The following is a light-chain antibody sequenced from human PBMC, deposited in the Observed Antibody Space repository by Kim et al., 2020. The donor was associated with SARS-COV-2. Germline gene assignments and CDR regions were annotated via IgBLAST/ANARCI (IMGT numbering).Light chain of an antibody. CDR2: DAS. CDR3: QQRNFWPLT. Sequence: LYPGERATLSCRASQSISYYLAWYQQRPGQAPRLLIYDASNRATGIPARFSGTGSGTDFTIPISSLEPEDFAVYYCQQRNFWPLTFGGGTKVDIK. J-gene: IGKJ4*01. V-gene: IGKV3-11*01. CDR1: QSISYY.